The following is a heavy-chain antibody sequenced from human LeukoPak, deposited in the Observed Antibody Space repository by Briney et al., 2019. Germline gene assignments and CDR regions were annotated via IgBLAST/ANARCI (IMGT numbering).Heavy chain of an antibody. CDR3: ARGHSSAWYVDYFDY. J-gene: IGHJ4*02. V-gene: IGHV3-7*05. CDR2: IKQDGSET. Sequence: GGTLRLSCAASGFTFRTFWMSWVRQAPGKGLEWVANIKQDGSETFYVDSVKGRFTISRDNAKDSLYLQMNSLRAEDTALYYCARGHSSAWYVDYFDYWGQATLVTVSS. D-gene: IGHD6-19*01. CDR1: GFTFRTFW.